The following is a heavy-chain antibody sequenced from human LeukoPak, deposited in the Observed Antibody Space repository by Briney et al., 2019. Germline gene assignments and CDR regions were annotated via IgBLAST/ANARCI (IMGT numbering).Heavy chain of an antibody. V-gene: IGHV3-21*01. CDR2: ISDSSSHI. D-gene: IGHD4-17*01. J-gene: IGHJ4*01. Sequence: PGGSLRLSCAASGFTFSSYSMNWVRQAPGKGLEWVSSISDSSSHIYYADSVKGRFIISRDNAKNSLYLQMNSLRAEDSAVYYCARERKSMTTVTTGFDYWGQGTLVTVSS. CDR1: GFTFSSYS. CDR3: ARERKSMTTVTTGFDY.